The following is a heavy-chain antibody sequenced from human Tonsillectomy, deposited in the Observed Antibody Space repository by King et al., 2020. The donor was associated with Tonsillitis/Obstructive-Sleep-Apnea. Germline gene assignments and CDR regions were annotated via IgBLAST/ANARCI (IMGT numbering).Heavy chain of an antibody. Sequence: QLVQSGAEVKKPGASVKVSCKASGYTFSNYYMNWLRQAPGQGLEWMGIIDPSGGRTPYAQKCQGRVTMTRDTSTRTVYMELSSLRSEDTAVYYCARDREYSSEYYYYYYMGVWGKGTTVTVSS. J-gene: IGHJ6*03. V-gene: IGHV1-46*01. CDR2: IDPSGGRT. CDR1: GYTFSNYY. CDR3: ARDREYSSEYYYYYYMGV. D-gene: IGHD3-22*01.